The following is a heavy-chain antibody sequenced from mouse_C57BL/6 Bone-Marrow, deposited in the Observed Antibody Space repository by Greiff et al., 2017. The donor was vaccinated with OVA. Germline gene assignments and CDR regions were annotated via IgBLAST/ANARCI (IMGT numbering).Heavy chain of an antibody. CDR1: GYTFTSYW. J-gene: IGHJ2*01. CDR2: IYPGNSDT. CDR3: TIRQLRLPYYFDY. Sequence: VQLQQSGTVLARPGASVKMSCKPSGYTFTSYWMHWVKQRPGQGLEWIGAIYPGNSDTSYNQKFKGKAKLTAVTSASTAYMELSSLTNEDSAVYYCTIRQLRLPYYFDYWGQGTTLTVSS. V-gene: IGHV1-5*01. D-gene: IGHD3-2*02.